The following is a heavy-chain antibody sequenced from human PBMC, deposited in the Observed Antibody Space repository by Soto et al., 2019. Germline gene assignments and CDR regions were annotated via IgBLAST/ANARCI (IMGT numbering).Heavy chain of an antibody. D-gene: IGHD2-2*02. CDR1: GGSFSGYY. V-gene: IGHV4-34*01. J-gene: IGHJ4*01. CDR3: ARGAFCSNSCCYNGDRYSP. Sequence: SETLSIACAVYGGSFSGYYWSWIRQPPGKGLEWIGEINHSGSTNYNPSLKSRVTISVDTSKNQFSLKLSSVTAADTAVYYCARGAFCSNSCCYNGDRYSPWGRGTLVTVS. CDR2: INHSGST.